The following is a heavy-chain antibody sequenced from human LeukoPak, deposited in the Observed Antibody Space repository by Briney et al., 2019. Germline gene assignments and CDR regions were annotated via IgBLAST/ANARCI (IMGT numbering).Heavy chain of an antibody. D-gene: IGHD4-17*01. CDR2: MSGGGGST. CDR1: GFTFSSYG. CDR3: ARDLEEYGDYGLDY. J-gene: IGHJ4*02. V-gene: IGHV3-23*01. Sequence: PGGSLRLSCAASGFTFSSYGMSWVRQAPGKGLEWVSAMSGGGGSTFYADSVKGRFTISRDNSKNTLYLQMNSLRAEDTAVYYCARDLEEYGDYGLDYWGQGTLVTVSS.